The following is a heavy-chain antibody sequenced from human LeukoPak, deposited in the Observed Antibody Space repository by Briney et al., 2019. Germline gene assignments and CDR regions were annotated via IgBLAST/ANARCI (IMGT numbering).Heavy chain of an antibody. CDR3: ARATVTTNFDY. V-gene: IGHV3-74*01. Sequence: PGGSLRLSCAASGFTFSDYWMHWVRQAPGKGLVWVSRISSDGSRVTYADSVKGRFTISRDNAKNTLYLQMNSLRAEDTAVYYCARATVTTNFDYWGQGTLVTVSS. CDR2: ISSDGSRV. CDR1: GFTFSDYW. D-gene: IGHD4-17*01. J-gene: IGHJ4*02.